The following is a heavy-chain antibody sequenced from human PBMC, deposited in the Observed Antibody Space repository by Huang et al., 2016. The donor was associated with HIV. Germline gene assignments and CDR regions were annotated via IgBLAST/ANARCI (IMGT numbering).Heavy chain of an antibody. V-gene: IGHV1-3*01. CDR2: INVGNGHT. Sequence: QVQLVKSGAEVKKPGASVKVSCKASGYTFTSYAMHWVRKAPGQRLWWMGGINVGNGHTKDSQKFQCRVTITRDTSASTAYMELSSLRSEDTAVYYCARFRGDYWGQGNLVTVSS. CDR3: ARFRGDY. CDR1: GYTFTSYA. D-gene: IGHD3-10*01. J-gene: IGHJ4*02.